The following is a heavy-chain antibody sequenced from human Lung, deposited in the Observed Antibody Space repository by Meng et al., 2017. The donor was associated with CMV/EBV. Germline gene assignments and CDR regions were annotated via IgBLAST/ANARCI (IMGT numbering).Heavy chain of an antibody. CDR3: ARDLRTVIAAAGTSADAG. Sequence: GGSLRLXCAASGFTFSSYWMHWVRQAPGKGLVWVSRINSDGSSTSYADSVKGRFTISRDNAKNTLYLQMNSLRAEDTAVYYCARDLRTVIAAAGTSADAGWGQGTLVXVSS. D-gene: IGHD6-13*01. CDR1: GFTFSSYW. CDR2: INSDGSST. J-gene: IGHJ4*02. V-gene: IGHV3-74*01.